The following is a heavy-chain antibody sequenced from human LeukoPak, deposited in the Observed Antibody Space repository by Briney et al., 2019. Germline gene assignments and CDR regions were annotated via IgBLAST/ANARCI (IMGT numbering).Heavy chain of an antibody. Sequence: PGGSLRLSCAASGFTFSSYSMNWVRQAPGKGLEWVSSISSSSSYIYYADSVKGRFTISRDNAKNSLYLQINSLRAEDTAVYYCARASSSSGYYFDYWGQGTLVTVSS. CDR3: ARASSSSGYYFDY. D-gene: IGHD6-6*01. CDR1: GFTFSSYS. J-gene: IGHJ4*02. V-gene: IGHV3-21*01. CDR2: ISSSSSYI.